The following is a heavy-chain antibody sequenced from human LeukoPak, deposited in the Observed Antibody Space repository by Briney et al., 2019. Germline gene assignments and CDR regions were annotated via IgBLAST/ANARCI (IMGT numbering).Heavy chain of an antibody. V-gene: IGHV3-7*01. CDR3: ARVLGRNYGSGSYIGMDV. CDR1: GFTFSSYW. D-gene: IGHD3-10*01. Sequence: GGSLRLSCAASGFTFSSYWMTWVRQAPGKGLEWVANIRQDGVEKYFVDSVKGRFTISRDNAKNSLYLQMNSLRAEDTAVYYCARVLGRNYGSGSYIGMDVWGQGTTVTVSS. CDR2: IRQDGVEK. J-gene: IGHJ6*02.